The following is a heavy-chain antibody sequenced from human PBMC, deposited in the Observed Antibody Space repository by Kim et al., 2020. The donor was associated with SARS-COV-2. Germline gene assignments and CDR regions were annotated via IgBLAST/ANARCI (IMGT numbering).Heavy chain of an antibody. D-gene: IGHD1-1*01. CDR3: ARRGGLEPYYYGMDV. Sequence: GESLKISCKGSGYSFTSYWIGWVRQMPGKGLEWMGIIYPGDSDTRYSPSFQGQVTISADKSISTAYLQWSSLKASDTAMYYCARRGGLEPYYYGMDVWGQGTTVTVSS. CDR1: GYSFTSYW. V-gene: IGHV5-51*01. J-gene: IGHJ6*02. CDR2: IYPGDSDT.